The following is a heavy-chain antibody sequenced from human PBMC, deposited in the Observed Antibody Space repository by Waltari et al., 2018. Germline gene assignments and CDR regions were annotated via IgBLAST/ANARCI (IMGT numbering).Heavy chain of an antibody. D-gene: IGHD2-2*01. CDR2: ISGSGGNT. J-gene: IGHJ3*02. CDR3: AKDAPRGGYCSSTSCYFAFDI. Sequence: EVQLLESGGGLEQPGGSLRLPCAASGFTFGSYAMSWFREGPGKGLEWVSGISGSGGNTYYADSVKGRFTISRDNSKNTLYLQMNSLRAEDTAVYYCAKDAPRGGYCSSTSCYFAFDIWGQGTMVTVSS. CDR1: GFTFGSYA. V-gene: IGHV3-23*01.